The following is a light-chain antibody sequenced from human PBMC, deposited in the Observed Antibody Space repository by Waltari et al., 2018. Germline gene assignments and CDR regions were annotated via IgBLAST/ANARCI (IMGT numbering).Light chain of an antibody. CDR3: CSYAGSYTWV. CDR2: EAN. J-gene: IGLJ3*02. Sequence: QSALTQPASVSGSPGQSIPISCTGTSSDVGIYNPVSWYQQHPGKAPKLMIYEANKRPSGVSNRFSGSKSGNTASLTISGLQAEDEADYYCCSYAGSYTWVFGGGTKLTVL. CDR1: SSDVGIYNP. V-gene: IGLV2-23*01.